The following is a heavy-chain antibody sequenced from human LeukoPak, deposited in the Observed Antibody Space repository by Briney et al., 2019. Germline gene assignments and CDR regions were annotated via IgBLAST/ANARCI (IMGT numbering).Heavy chain of an antibody. J-gene: IGHJ4*02. CDR1: GYTFNRFG. V-gene: IGHV1-18*01. CDR3: VRSRHVFVWVGESTTHDY. CDR2: ISADYGDT. D-gene: IGHD3-10*01. Sequence: ASVKVSCKASGYTFNRFGISWVRQAPGQGLEWVGWISADYGDTEFAQEFQDRLTMTTDTSTSTAYMELRSLRSDDTAVYYCVRSRHVFVWVGESTTHDYWGQGTLVTVSS.